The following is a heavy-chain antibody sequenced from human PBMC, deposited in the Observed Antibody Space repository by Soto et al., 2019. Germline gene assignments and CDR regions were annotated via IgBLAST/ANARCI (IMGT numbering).Heavy chain of an antibody. D-gene: IGHD5-12*01. CDR3: ARVAEDGYNYFDY. CDR1: GGTFSSYA. CDR2: IIPIFGTA. Sequence: ASVKVSCKASGGTFSSYAISWVRQAPGQGLEWMGGIIPIFGTANYAQKFQGRVTITADESTSTAYMELSSLRSEDTAVYYCARVAEDGYNYFDYWGQGTLVTVSS. J-gene: IGHJ4*02. V-gene: IGHV1-69*13.